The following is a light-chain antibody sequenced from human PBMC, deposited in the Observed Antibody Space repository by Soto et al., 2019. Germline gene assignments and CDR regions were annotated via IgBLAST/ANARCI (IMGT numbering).Light chain of an antibody. CDR1: QSVSSN. V-gene: IGKV3-15*01. CDR2: GAS. CDR3: QQYNNWPPWT. Sequence: EIGVTQSTATLSVSPGARATLSCRASQSVSSNLAWYQQKPGQAPRLLIYGASTRATGIPARFSGSGSGTEFTLTISSLQSEDFAVYYCQQYNNWPPWTFGQGTKVDIK. J-gene: IGKJ1*01.